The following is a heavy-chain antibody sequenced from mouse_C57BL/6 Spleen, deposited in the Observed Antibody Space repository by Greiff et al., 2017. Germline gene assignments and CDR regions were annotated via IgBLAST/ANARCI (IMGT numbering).Heavy chain of an antibody. CDR2: IRLKSDNYAT. Sequence: EVQLVESGGGLVQPGGSMKLSCVASGFTFSNYWMNWVRQSPEQGLEWVAQIRLKSDNYATHYAESVKGRFTISRDDSKSSVYLQMNNVRAEDTGIYYCTGENYYWGQGTSLTVSS. J-gene: IGHJ2*02. CDR1: GFTFSNYW. CDR3: TGENYY. V-gene: IGHV6-3*01.